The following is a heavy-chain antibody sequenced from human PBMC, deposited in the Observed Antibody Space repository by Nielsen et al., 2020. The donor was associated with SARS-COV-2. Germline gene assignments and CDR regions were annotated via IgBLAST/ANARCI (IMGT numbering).Heavy chain of an antibody. CDR1: GYTFTSYG. D-gene: IGHD3-3*01. J-gene: IGHJ6*02. Sequence: ASVKVSCKASGYTFTSYGISWVRQAPGQGLEWMGWISAYNGNTNYAQKPQGRVTMTTDTSTSTAYMELRSLRSDDTAVYYCAREDRLQDDFWSGYYFYYYGMDVWGQGTTVTVSS. V-gene: IGHV1-18*01. CDR2: ISAYNGNT. CDR3: AREDRLQDDFWSGYYFYYYGMDV.